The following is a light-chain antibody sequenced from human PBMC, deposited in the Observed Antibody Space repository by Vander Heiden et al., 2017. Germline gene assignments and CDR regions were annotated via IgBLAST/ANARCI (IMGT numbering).Light chain of an antibody. J-gene: IGKJ2*01. CDR2: DVS. CDR1: QDIAHY. V-gene: IGKV1-33*01. Sequence: IQMTQSPSSLSASVGDRVTITCQASQDIAHYLHWYQQRPGKAPKVLIYDVSNLGPGVPSRFSGGGSGTHFTVTISSLQPEDIATYYCHQYFSFPYTFGRGTKLEI. CDR3: HQYFSFPYT.